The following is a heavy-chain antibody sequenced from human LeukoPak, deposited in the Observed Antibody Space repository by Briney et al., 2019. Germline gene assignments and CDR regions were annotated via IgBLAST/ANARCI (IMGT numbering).Heavy chain of an antibody. Sequence: GGSLRLSCAASGFTFSSYAMSWVRQAPGKGLEGVSAISGSGGSTYYADSVKGRFTISRDNSKNTLYLQMNSLRAEDTAVYYCANPLGRSDQQLVPLWFDPWGQGTLVTVSS. D-gene: IGHD6-13*01. V-gene: IGHV3-23*01. CDR1: GFTFSSYA. CDR3: ANPLGRSDQQLVPLWFDP. J-gene: IGHJ5*02. CDR2: ISGSGGST.